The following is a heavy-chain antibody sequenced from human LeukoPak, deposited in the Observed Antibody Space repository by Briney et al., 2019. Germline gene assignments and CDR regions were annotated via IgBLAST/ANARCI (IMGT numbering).Heavy chain of an antibody. V-gene: IGHV4-4*02. CDR3: ARDSIAVAGYGMDV. Sequence: SETLSLTCAVSGGSISSSNWWSWVRQPPGKELEWIGEIYHSGSTNYNPSLKSRVTISVDKSKNQFSLKLSSVTAADTAVYYCARDSIAVAGYGMDVWGQGTTVTVSS. CDR2: IYHSGST. D-gene: IGHD6-19*01. J-gene: IGHJ6*02. CDR1: GGSISSSNW.